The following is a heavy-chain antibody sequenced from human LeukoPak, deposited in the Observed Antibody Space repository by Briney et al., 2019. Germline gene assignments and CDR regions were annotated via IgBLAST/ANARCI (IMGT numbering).Heavy chain of an antibody. Sequence: SGGSLRLYCAASGFTFSSYAMSWVRQAPGKGLEWVSAISGSGGSTYYADSVKGRFTISRDNSKNTLYLQMNSLRAEDTAVYYCAKARGGIVVVPAAIRFDPWGQGTLVTVSS. J-gene: IGHJ5*02. CDR3: AKARGGIVVVPAAIRFDP. CDR1: GFTFSSYA. D-gene: IGHD2-2*02. CDR2: ISGSGGST. V-gene: IGHV3-23*01.